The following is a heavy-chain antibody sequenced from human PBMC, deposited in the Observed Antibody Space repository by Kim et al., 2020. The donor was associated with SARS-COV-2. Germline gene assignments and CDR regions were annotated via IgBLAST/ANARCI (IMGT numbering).Heavy chain of an antibody. Sequence: ADSVQGRFTISRDNSKNTLYLQMNSLRAEDTAVFYCARDSSSWYGFYGMDVWGQGTTVTVSS. V-gene: IGHV3-30*07. CDR3: ARDSSSWYGFYGMDV. J-gene: IGHJ6*02. D-gene: IGHD6-13*01.